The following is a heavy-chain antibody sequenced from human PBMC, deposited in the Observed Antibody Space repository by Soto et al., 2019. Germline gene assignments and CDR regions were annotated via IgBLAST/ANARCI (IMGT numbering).Heavy chain of an antibody. Sequence: SVKVSCKASGGTFSSYAISWARQAPGQGLEWMGGIIPIFGTANYAQKFQGRVTITADESTSTAYMELSSLRSEDTAVYYCARAGGSTVTPFDYWGQGTLVTVSS. CDR1: GGTFSSYA. CDR3: ARAGGSTVTPFDY. D-gene: IGHD4-17*01. V-gene: IGHV1-69*13. J-gene: IGHJ4*02. CDR2: IIPIFGTA.